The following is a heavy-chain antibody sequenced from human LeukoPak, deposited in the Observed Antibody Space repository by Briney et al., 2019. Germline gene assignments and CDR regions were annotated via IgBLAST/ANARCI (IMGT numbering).Heavy chain of an antibody. CDR1: GYTFTSYG. V-gene: IGHV1-18*01. Sequence: GASVKVSCKASGYTFTSYGISWVRQAPGQGLEWMGWISAYNGNTNYAQKLQGRVTMTTDTSTSTAYMELRSLRSDDTAVYYCARDVYDSSGYCYNFKFDYWGQGTLVTVSS. CDR3: ARDVYDSSGYCYNFKFDY. J-gene: IGHJ4*02. CDR2: ISAYNGNT. D-gene: IGHD3-22*01.